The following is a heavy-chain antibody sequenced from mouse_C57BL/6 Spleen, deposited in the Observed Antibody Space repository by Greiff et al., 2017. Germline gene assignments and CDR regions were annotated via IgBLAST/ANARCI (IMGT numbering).Heavy chain of an antibody. D-gene: IGHD1-1*01. CDR1: GYTFTSYW. CDR3: ARSNYYGSSYGLDY. V-gene: IGHV1-50*01. CDR2: IDPSDSYT. Sequence: QVQLQQSGAELVKPGASVKLSCKASGYTFTSYWMQWVKQRPGQGLEWIGEIDPSDSYTNYNQKFKGKATLTVDTSSSTAYMQLSSLTSEDSAVYYCARSNYYGSSYGLDYWGQGTTLTVSS. J-gene: IGHJ2*01.